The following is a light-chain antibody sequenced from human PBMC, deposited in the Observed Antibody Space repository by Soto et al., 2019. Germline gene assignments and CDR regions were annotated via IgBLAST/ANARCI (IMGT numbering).Light chain of an antibody. Sequence: QSALTQPRSVSGSPGQSVTISCTGTSSDVGGYNYVSWYQQHPGKAPNLMIYDFSKRPSGVPDRFSVSKSGNTASLPISGLQADDEADYYCCSYAGSYTEVVFGGGTKLTV. CDR3: CSYAGSYTEVV. CDR2: DFS. V-gene: IGLV2-11*01. CDR1: SSDVGGYNY. J-gene: IGLJ2*01.